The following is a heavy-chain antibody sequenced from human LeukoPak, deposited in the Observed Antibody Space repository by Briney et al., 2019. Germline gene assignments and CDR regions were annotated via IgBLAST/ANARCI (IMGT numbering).Heavy chain of an antibody. CDR3: AGSLIAAAGPEYFQH. D-gene: IGHD6-13*01. CDR2: IIPIFGTA. J-gene: IGHJ1*01. CDR1: GGTFSSYA. V-gene: IGHV1-69*05. Sequence: SVKVSCKASGGTFSSYAISWVRQAPGQGLEWMGGIIPIFGTANYAQKFQGRVTITTDKSTSTGYMELSSLRSEDTAVYYCAGSLIAAAGPEYFQHWGQGTLVTVSS.